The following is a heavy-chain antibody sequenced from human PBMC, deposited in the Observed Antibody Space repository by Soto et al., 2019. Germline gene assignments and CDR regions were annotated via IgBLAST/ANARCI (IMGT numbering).Heavy chain of an antibody. Sequence: ETLSLTCAVYGGSFSGYYWSWIRQPPGKGLEWIGEINHSGSTNYNPSLKSRVTISVDTSKNQSSLKLSSVTAADTAVYYCARVIGAFIAAAVTTKNRRFDPCGQGTLVTVAS. J-gene: IGHJ5*02. CDR1: GGSFSGYY. CDR2: INHSGST. V-gene: IGHV4-34*01. D-gene: IGHD6-13*01. CDR3: ARVIGAFIAAAVTTKNRRFDP.